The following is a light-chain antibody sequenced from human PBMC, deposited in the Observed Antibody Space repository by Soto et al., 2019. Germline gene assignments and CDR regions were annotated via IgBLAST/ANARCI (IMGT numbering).Light chain of an antibody. Sequence: EILMTQSPATLSVSPGERATVSCRASQSVSSNLAWYQQKPGQAPRLLIYGASTRATGIPARFSGSGSGTEFTLTISSLQPEDFAVYYCQQDYNLPTFGQGTKVDIK. CDR3: QQDYNLPT. CDR2: GAS. V-gene: IGKV3-15*01. CDR1: QSVSSN. J-gene: IGKJ1*01.